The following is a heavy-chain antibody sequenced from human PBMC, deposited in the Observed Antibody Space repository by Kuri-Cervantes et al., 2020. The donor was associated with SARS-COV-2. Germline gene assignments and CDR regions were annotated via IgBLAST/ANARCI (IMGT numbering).Heavy chain of an antibody. D-gene: IGHD6-19*01. V-gene: IGHV3-23*01. J-gene: IGHJ4*02. CDR1: GFTFSSYA. Sequence: GGSLRLSCAASGFTFSSYAMSWVRQAPGKGLEWVSAISGSGGSTYYADSVKGRFTISRDNSKNTLYLQMNSLRAEDTAVYYCAKDRDGFYSSGWYYFDYWGQGTLVTVSS. CDR3: AKDRDGFYSSGWYYFDY. CDR2: ISGSGGST.